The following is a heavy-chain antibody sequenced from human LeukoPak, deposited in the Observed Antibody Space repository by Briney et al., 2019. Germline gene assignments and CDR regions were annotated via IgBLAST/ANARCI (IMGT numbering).Heavy chain of an antibody. CDR1: GFTFSDDY. CDR3: TKSNSGDSPKRTFDY. CDR2: ISSSGSTI. J-gene: IGHJ4*02. D-gene: IGHD2-15*01. Sequence: GGSLRLSCAASGFTFSDDYMSWIRQAPGKGLEWVSYISSSGSTIYYADSVKGRFTISRDNAKNSLYLQMNSLRAEDTAVYYCTKSNSGDSPKRTFDYWGQGTLVTVSS. V-gene: IGHV3-11*01.